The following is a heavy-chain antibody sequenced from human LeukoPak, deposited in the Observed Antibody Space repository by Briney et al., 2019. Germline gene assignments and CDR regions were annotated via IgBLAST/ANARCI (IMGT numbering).Heavy chain of an antibody. CDR1: GFTFSSYG. CDR3: AKDDYGDFVIDY. J-gene: IGHJ4*02. CDR2: ISGSGGST. V-gene: IGHV3-23*01. D-gene: IGHD4-17*01. Sequence: PGGSLRLSCAASGFTFSSYGTSWVRQAPGKGLEWVSAISGSGGSTYYADSVKGRLTISRDNSKNTLYLQMNSLRAEDTAVYYCAKDDYGDFVIDYWGQGTLVTVSS.